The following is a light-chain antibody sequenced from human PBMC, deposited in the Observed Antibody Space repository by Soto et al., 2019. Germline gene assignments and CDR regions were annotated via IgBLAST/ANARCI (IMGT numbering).Light chain of an antibody. Sequence: IQMTQSPSSVSASVGDRVTITCRASQGIGTWLAWDQQNPGKAPKVLIFAASNLQSGVPSRFSGSGSGTDFTLTISSLQPEDFGTYYCQQTDSFPLTFGQGTRLGIK. CDR1: QGIGTW. CDR3: QQTDSFPLT. V-gene: IGKV1-12*01. CDR2: AAS. J-gene: IGKJ5*01.